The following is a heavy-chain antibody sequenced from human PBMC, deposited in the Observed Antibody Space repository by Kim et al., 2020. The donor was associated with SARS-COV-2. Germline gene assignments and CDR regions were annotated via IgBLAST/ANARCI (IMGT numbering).Heavy chain of an antibody. V-gene: IGHV3-30*18. CDR1: GFTFSSYG. CDR2: ISYDGSNK. J-gene: IGHJ4*02. D-gene: IGHD5-18*01. CDR3: AKDPRGYSYGPDY. Sequence: GGSLRLSCAASGFTFSSYGMHWVRQAPGKGLEWVAVISYDGSNKYYADSVKGRFTISRANSKNTLYLQMNSLRAEDTAVYYCAKDPRGYSYGPDYWGQGTLVTVSS.